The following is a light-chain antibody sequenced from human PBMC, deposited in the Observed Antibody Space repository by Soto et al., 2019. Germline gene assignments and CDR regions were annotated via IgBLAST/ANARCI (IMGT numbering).Light chain of an antibody. CDR1: SSNIGNNY. V-gene: IGLV1-51*01. CDR3: GTWDSSLSAYV. CDR2: DNN. J-gene: IGLJ1*01. Sequence: QSALTQPPSVSAAPGQKVTISCSGSSSNIGNNYVSWYQQLPGTAPKLLIYDNNKRPSGIPDRFSDSKSGTSATLAITGLQTGDEADYYCGTWDSSLSAYVFGTGTKV.